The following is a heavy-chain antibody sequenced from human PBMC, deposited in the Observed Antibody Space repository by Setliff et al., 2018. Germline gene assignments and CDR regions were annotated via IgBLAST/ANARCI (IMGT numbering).Heavy chain of an antibody. CDR1: GGSISSGNYY. D-gene: IGHD3-16*01. CDR2: IYYSGST. CDR3: ARDPRLWITFGGECLWDYYYGMDV. V-gene: IGHV4-39*07. J-gene: IGHJ6*02. Sequence: SETLSLTCTVSGGSISSGNYYWGWIRQPPGKGLEWIGSIYYSGSTYYNPSLKSRVTISVDTSKNQFSLKLSSVTAADAAVYYCARDPRLWITFGGECLWDYYYGMDVWGQGTTVTVSS.